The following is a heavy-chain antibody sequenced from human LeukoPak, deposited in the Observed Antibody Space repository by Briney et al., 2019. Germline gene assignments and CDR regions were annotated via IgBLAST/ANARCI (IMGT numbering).Heavy chain of an antibody. CDR1: GFTFSSYA. D-gene: IGHD2-2*01. J-gene: IGHJ4*02. V-gene: IGHV3-23*01. CDR3: ATLVVPAAPIGSDLDY. Sequence: GGSLRLSCAASGFTFSSYAMSWVRQAPGKGLEWVSAISGSGGSTYYADSVKGRFTISRDNSKNTLYLQMNSLRAEDTAVYYCATLVVPAAPIGSDLDYWGQGTLVTVSS. CDR2: ISGSGGST.